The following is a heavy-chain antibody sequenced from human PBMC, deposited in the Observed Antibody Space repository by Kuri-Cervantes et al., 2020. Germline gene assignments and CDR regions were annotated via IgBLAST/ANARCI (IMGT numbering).Heavy chain of an antibody. CDR2: ISGSGGST. V-gene: IGHV3-23*01. Sequence: GGSLRLSCAASGFTFSSYAMSWVRQAPGKGLEWVSAISGSGGSTYYADSVKGRFTISRDNSKNTLYLQMNSLGVDDTAVYYCARGGYNTSFDYWGQGTLVTVSS. D-gene: IGHD5-24*01. J-gene: IGHJ4*02. CDR1: GFTFSSYA. CDR3: ARGGYNTSFDY.